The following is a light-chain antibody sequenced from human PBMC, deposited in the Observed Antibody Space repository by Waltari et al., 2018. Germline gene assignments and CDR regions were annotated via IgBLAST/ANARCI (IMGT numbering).Light chain of an antibody. CDR2: TAS. CDR3: QQSYSTPPT. Sequence: DIQMTQSPSSLSASVGDRVTITCRASQGISNSLAWYQQKPGKAPKLLLYTASRWQSGVPSRFSVSGSWTDYPLTISSLQPEDVATYYCQQSYSTPPTFGGGTKVVIK. J-gene: IGKJ4*01. V-gene: IGKV1-NL1*01. CDR1: QGISNS.